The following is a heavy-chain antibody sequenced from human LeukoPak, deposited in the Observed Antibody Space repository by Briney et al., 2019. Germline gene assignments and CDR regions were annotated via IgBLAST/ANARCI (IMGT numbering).Heavy chain of an antibody. CDR2: IYHSGTT. J-gene: IGHJ4*02. CDR3: ARGLVRGAPDY. CDR1: GYTISSGYY. Sequence: SETLSLTCTVSGYTISSGYYWGWMRQPPGKGLEWIGTIYHSGTTYYNPSLKSRITISVDTSKNQFSLKLSSVTAADTAVYYCARGLVRGAPDYWGQGTLVTVSS. V-gene: IGHV4-38-2*02. D-gene: IGHD3-10*01.